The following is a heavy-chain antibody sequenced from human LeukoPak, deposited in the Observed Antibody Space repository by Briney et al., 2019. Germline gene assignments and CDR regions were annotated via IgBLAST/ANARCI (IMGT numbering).Heavy chain of an antibody. Sequence: GGSLRLSCAASGFTFDDYGMSWVRQAPGKGLEWVSGINWNGGSTGYADSVKGRFTISRDNAKNSLYLQMNSLRAEDTALYHCARRRVGYCSSTSCPGSGYDRYYFDYWGQGTLVTVSS. V-gene: IGHV3-20*01. J-gene: IGHJ4*02. D-gene: IGHD2-2*01. CDR3: ARRRVGYCSSTSCPGSGYDRYYFDY. CDR2: INWNGGST. CDR1: GFTFDDYG.